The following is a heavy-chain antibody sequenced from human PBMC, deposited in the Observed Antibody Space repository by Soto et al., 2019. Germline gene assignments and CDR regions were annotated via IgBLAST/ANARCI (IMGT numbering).Heavy chain of an antibody. CDR1: GYIFTTYG. CDR2: ISGFTGKT. Sequence: QVQLLQSGAEVKKPGASVKVSCKTSGYIFTTYGVSWVRQAPGQGLEWLGWISGFTGKTLYARKVQGRVLLTTDASTSTAYMEFTSLRSDDTAVYHCARSPQHYYDSSGTTDYWGQGTLVTVSS. CDR3: ARSPQHYYDSSGTTDY. J-gene: IGHJ4*02. D-gene: IGHD3-22*01. V-gene: IGHV1-18*01.